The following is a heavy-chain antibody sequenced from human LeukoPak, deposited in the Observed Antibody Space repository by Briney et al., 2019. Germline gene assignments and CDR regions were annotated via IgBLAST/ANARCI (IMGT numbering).Heavy chain of an antibody. CDR1: GVSSSRYY. J-gene: IGHJ3*02. CDR2: IFRSGNT. CDR3: ARCAIFGVVISHAFDI. V-gene: IGHV4-59*08. Sequence: PSETLSLTCTVSGVSSSRYYWSWIRQPPGNGLEWIGYIFRSGNTNYNPSLKSRVTISVDTSKNQFSLKLSSVTAADTAVYYCARCAIFGVVISHAFDIWGQGTMVTVSS. D-gene: IGHD3-3*01.